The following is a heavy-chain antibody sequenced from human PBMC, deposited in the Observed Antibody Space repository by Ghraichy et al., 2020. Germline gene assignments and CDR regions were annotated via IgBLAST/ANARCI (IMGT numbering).Heavy chain of an antibody. CDR2: ISYDGSNK. D-gene: IGHD3-22*01. CDR1: GFTFSSYS. V-gene: IGHV3-30-3*01. CDR3: AREDIITLTVVINRPFGY. J-gene: IGHJ4*02. Sequence: GGSLRLSCAASGFTFSSYSMHWVRQAPGKGLEWVALISYDGSNKYYADSVKGRFTISRDNSKNTLDLQMNSLRAEDTAVYYCAREDIITLTVVINRPFGYWGQGTLVTVSS.